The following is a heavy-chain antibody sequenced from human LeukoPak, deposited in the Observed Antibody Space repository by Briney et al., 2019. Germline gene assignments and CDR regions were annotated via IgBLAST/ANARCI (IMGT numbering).Heavy chain of an antibody. J-gene: IGHJ3*01. CDR2: IGTGGDT. Sequence: GGSLRLSCAASGLSLNNHDMHWVRQVTGKGLEWVSGIGTGGDTYYSNSVKGRFTISREGATNSLYLQMSSLSAEDTAVHYCATERVTTPGFEAFGLWGQGTMVTVSS. V-gene: IGHV3-13*01. CDR1: GLSLNNHD. D-gene: IGHD1/OR15-1a*01. CDR3: ATERVTTPGFEAFGL.